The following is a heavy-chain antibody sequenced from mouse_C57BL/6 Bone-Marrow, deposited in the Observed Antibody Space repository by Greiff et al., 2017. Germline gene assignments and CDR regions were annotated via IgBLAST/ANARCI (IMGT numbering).Heavy chain of an antibody. D-gene: IGHD1-1*01. V-gene: IGHV1-55*01. CDR2: IYPGSGST. CDR3: ARRYYGYWYFDV. CDR1: GYTFTSYW. J-gene: IGHJ1*03. Sequence: QVQLQQPGAELVKPGASVKMSCKASGYTFTSYWITWVKQRPGQGLEWIGDIYPGSGSTNYNEKFKSKATLTVDKPSSTAYMQLSSLTSEDSAVYYCARRYYGYWYFDVWGTGTTVTVSS.